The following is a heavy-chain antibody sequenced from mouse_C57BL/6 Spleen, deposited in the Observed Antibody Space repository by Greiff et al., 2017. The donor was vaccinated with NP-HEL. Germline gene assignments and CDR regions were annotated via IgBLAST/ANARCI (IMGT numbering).Heavy chain of an antibody. J-gene: IGHJ3*01. D-gene: IGHD1-1*01. V-gene: IGHV1-55*01. CDR1: GYTFTSYW. Sequence: QVQLQQPGAELVKPGASVKMSCKASGYTFTSYWITWVKQRPGQGLEWIGDIYPGSGSTNYNEKFKSKATLTVDTSSSTAYMQLSSLTSEDSAVYYCARRTVVGRAAWFAYWGQGTLVTVSA. CDR3: ARRTVVGRAAWFAY. CDR2: IYPGSGST.